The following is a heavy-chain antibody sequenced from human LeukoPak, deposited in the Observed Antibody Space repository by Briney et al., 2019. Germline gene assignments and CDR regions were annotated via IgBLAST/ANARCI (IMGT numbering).Heavy chain of an antibody. CDR3: ARGLYDFWSGYPKYYFDY. J-gene: IGHJ4*02. V-gene: IGHV4-34*01. CDR1: GFTFSNAW. CDR2: INHSGST. Sequence: PGGSLRLSCAASGFTFSNAWMSWVRQPPGKGLEWIGEINHSGSTNYNPSLKSRVTISVDTSKNQFSLKLSSVTAADTAAYYCARGLYDFWSGYPKYYFDYWGQGTLVTVSS. D-gene: IGHD3-3*01.